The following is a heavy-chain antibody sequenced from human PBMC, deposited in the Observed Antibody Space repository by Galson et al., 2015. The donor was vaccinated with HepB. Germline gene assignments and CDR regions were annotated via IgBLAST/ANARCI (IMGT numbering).Heavy chain of an antibody. Sequence: SVKVSCKASGGTFSSYAISWVRQAPGQGLEWMGGIIPIFGTANYAQKFQGRVTITADESTSTAYMELSSLRSEDTAVYYCARDHLRGYSSGWPGFDPWGQGTLVTVSS. V-gene: IGHV1-69*13. D-gene: IGHD6-19*01. CDR1: GGTFSSYA. J-gene: IGHJ5*02. CDR2: IIPIFGTA. CDR3: ARDHLRGYSSGWPGFDP.